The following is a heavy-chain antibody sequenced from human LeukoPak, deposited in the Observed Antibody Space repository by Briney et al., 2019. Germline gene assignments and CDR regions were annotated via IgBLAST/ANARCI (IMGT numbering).Heavy chain of an antibody. CDR2: IYYSGST. J-gene: IGHJ3*02. Sequence: SETLSLTCTVSGGSISTYYWSWIRQPPGKGLEWIGYIYYSGSTNYNPSLKSRVTISVDTSKNQFSLKLNSVTAADTAVYYCARVWGVTDFYDSRGAFDIWGQGTMVTVSS. D-gene: IGHD3-22*01. CDR3: ARVWGVTDFYDSRGAFDI. V-gene: IGHV4-59*01. CDR1: GGSISTYY.